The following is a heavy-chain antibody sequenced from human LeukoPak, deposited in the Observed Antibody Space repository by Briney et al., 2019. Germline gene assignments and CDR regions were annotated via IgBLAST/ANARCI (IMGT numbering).Heavy chain of an antibody. CDR1: GFTFRNYG. V-gene: IGHV3-30*02. D-gene: IGHD1-26*01. Sequence: GGSLRLSCAASGFTFRNYGMHWVRQAPGKGLEWLAFIRYDESDKYYADSVRGRFTISRDNSRNTLFLQMNSLRAEDTAVYYCAKDWDHPSWGQGNLVTVSS. J-gene: IGHJ4*02. CDR3: AKDWDHPS. CDR2: IRYDESDK.